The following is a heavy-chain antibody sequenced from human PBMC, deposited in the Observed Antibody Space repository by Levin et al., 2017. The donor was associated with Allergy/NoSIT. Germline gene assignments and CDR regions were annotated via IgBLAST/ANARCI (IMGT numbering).Heavy chain of an antibody. J-gene: IGHJ4*02. CDR3: ARPRSLYSSGRHVFDY. CDR1: GYTFTGYY. Sequence: GESLKISCKASGYTFTGYYMFWVRQAPGQGLEWMGWINPDSGDTNYAQKFQGRVTMTSDTSITTAYMELSRLRSGDTAVYYCARPRSLYSSGRHVFDYWGQGTLVTVSS. D-gene: IGHD6-25*01. CDR2: INPDSGDT. V-gene: IGHV1-2*02.